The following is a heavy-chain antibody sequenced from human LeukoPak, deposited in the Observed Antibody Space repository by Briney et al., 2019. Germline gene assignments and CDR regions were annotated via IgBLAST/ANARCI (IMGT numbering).Heavy chain of an antibody. D-gene: IGHD3-9*01. CDR1: GFTFSSYW. CDR2: INSDGSST. J-gene: IGHJ6*02. CDR3: ARDEYYDILTGPRLYYYYYYGMDV. Sequence: GGSLRLSCAASGFTFSSYWMHWVRQAPGKGLVWVSRINSDGSSTSYADSVKGRFTISRDNAKNTLYLQMNSLRAEDTAVYCCARDEYYDILTGPRLYYYYYYGMDVWGQGTTVTVSS. V-gene: IGHV3-74*01.